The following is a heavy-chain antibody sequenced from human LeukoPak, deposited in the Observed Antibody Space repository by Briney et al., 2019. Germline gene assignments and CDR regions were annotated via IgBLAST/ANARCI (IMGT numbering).Heavy chain of an antibody. J-gene: IGHJ4*02. D-gene: IGHD6-6*01. CDR3: AKGSAAARPYSFDF. CDR2: ITDSGGDT. Sequence: GGSLRLSCAASGFTFSHYAMGWVRQAPGEGLEWISAITDSGGDTYYADSVKGRFTISRDNSKSTLDLQMNSLRVEDTAVYYCAKGSAAARPYSFDFWGQGTLVTVSS. CDR1: GFTFSHYA. V-gene: IGHV3-23*01.